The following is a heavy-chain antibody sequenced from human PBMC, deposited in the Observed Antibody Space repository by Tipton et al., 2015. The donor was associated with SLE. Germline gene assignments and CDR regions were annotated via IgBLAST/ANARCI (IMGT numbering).Heavy chain of an antibody. CDR3: ARGGIVVVPAAHHHRDFDY. V-gene: IGHV1-8*01. Sequence: QLVQSGAEVKKPGASVKVSCKASGYTFTSYDINWVRQATGQGLEWMGWMNPNSGNTGYAQEFQGRVTMTRDTSTGTAYMELSSLRSEDTAVYYCARGGIVVVPAAHHHRDFDYWGQGTLVTVSS. J-gene: IGHJ4*02. D-gene: IGHD2-2*01. CDR1: GYTFTSYD. CDR2: MNPNSGNT.